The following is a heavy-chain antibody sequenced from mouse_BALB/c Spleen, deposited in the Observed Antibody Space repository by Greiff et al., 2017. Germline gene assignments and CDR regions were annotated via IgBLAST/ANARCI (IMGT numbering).Heavy chain of an antibody. D-gene: IGHD2-14*01. Sequence: EVMLVESGGGLVQPGGSRKLSCAASGFTFSDYGMAWVRQAPGKGPEWVAFISNLAYSIYYADTVTGRFTISRENAKNTLYLEMSSLRSEDTAMYYCARKRYDGDAMDYWGQGTSVTVSS. J-gene: IGHJ4*01. CDR2: ISNLAYSI. CDR3: ARKRYDGDAMDY. V-gene: IGHV5-15*02. CDR1: GFTFSDYG.